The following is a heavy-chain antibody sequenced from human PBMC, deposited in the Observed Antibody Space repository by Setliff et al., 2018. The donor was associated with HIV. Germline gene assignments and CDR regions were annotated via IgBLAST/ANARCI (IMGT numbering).Heavy chain of an antibody. CDR2: MKNWGSGGTS. CDR1: GLKFSDAW. Sequence: GGSLRLSCAVSGLKFSDAWMSWVRQAPGRGLEWLGRMKNWGSGGTSDYAAPVSGRFTISRDDSKNTLYLQMDSLKIEDTAVYYCAHIGAVPVVVSSWGQGTLVTVSS. J-gene: IGHJ4*02. V-gene: IGHV3-15*01. D-gene: IGHD2-2*01. CDR3: AHIGAVPVVVSS.